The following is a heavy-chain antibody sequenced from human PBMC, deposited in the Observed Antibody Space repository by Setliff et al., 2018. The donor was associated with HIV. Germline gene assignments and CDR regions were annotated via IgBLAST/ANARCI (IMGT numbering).Heavy chain of an antibody. J-gene: IGHJ4*02. D-gene: IGHD3-22*01. V-gene: IGHV2-5*02. Sequence: SGPTLVNPTETLTLTCTFSGFSLTTIRVAVGWIRQPPGKAPEWLGFIYWDDDKRYSPSLKTRITITKGTSKNQVVLTMARMDPVDTATYYCAHRRVGNYDSSGNYHSYFDYWGQGILVTVSS. CDR1: GFSLTTIRVA. CDR3: AHRRVGNYDSSGNYHSYFDY. CDR2: IYWDDDK.